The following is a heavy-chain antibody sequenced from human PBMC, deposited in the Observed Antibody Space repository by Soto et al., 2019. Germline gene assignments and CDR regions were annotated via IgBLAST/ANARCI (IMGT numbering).Heavy chain of an antibody. V-gene: IGHV5-51*01. D-gene: IGHD3-3*01. J-gene: IGHJ4*02. Sequence: GESLKISCKGSGFNFAGYWIAWVRQMPGKGLELMGIIYPSDSDTRYRPSFQGQVTISADKSISSAYLQWSSLRASDTAMYYCARGGVSTRTFDYWGQGTPVTVSS. CDR1: GFNFAGYW. CDR3: ARGGVSTRTFDY. CDR2: IYPSDSDT.